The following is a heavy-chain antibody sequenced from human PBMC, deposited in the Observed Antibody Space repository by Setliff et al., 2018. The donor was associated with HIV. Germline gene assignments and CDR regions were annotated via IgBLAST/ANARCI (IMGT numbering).Heavy chain of an antibody. D-gene: IGHD6-19*01. Sequence: ASVKVSCKASGYTFTSYGISWVRQAPGQGLERMGWISAYNGNTNYAQKLQGRVTMTVDTSTSRAYMELRSLRSDDTAVYFCARLGSGWSDSYYYAMDIWGQGTTVTVSS. CDR1: GYTFTSYG. CDR3: ARLGSGWSDSYYYAMDI. V-gene: IGHV1-18*01. J-gene: IGHJ6*02. CDR2: ISAYNGNT.